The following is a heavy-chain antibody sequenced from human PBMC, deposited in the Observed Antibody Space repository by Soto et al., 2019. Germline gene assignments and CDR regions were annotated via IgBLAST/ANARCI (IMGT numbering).Heavy chain of an antibody. V-gene: IGHV3-23*01. Sequence: GGSLRLSCAASGFSFSSYAMSWVRQAPGKGLECVSALSGSGSTTYYADSVKGRFTISRDNSKNTLFLQMNSLRADDTAVYYCAKAVATLSDFDYWGQGTQVTVSP. CDR1: GFSFSSYA. D-gene: IGHD5-12*01. CDR3: AKAVATLSDFDY. CDR2: LSGSGSTT. J-gene: IGHJ4*02.